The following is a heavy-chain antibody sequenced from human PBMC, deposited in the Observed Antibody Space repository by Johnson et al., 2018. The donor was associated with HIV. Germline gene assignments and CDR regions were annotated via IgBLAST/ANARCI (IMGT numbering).Heavy chain of an antibody. V-gene: IGHV3-69-1*01. Sequence: EVHLVESGGGLVKPGGSLRLSCAASGMTFSDLWMNWVRQAPGKGLEWVSVIYSGGTIYYADSVKGRFTISRDNAKNSLYLQMNSLRAEDTAVYYCARGGSYLTLDDAVDIWGQGTMVTVSS. J-gene: IGHJ3*02. CDR1: GMTFSDLW. CDR3: ARGGSYLTLDDAVDI. CDR2: IYSGGTI. D-gene: IGHD1-26*01.